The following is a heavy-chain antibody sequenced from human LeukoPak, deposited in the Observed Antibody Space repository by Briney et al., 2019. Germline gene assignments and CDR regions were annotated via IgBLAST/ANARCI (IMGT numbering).Heavy chain of an antibody. D-gene: IGHD4-17*01. V-gene: IGHV1-2*02. J-gene: IGHJ6*02. CDR1: GYTFTVYY. CDR2: INPNTGVT. CDR3: ARDRTTVTTGYYGMDV. Sequence: GASVKVSCKASGYTFTVYYMHWVRQAPGQGLEWMGWINPNTGVTNYAQKFQGRVTLTRDTSIITAYMELTRLRSDDTAVYYCARDRTTVTTGYYGMDVWGQGTTVTVSS.